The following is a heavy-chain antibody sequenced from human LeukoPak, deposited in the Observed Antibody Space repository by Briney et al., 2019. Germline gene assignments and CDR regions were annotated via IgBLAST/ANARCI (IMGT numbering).Heavy chain of an antibody. Sequence: ASVKVSCKASGYTFTTYYMHWMRQAPGQGPEWMGIINPRGGGTDYARKFQGRITMTSDTSTSTVYMELNSLTSDDTAIYFCARVGSAAATADYWGQGTLVTVSS. D-gene: IGHD6-25*01. CDR2: INPRGGGT. CDR3: ARVGSAAATADY. J-gene: IGHJ4*02. V-gene: IGHV1-46*01. CDR1: GYTFTTYY.